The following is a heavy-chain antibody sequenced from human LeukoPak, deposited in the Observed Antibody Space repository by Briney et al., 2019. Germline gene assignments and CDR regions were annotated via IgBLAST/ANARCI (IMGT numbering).Heavy chain of an antibody. Sequence: PSETLSLTCAVYGGSFSGYYWSWIRQPPGKGLEWIGEINPSGSTTYNPSLKGRVTISVDTSKNQFSLKLMSVTAADTAVYYCAREGTWTVVSKCYGILYYFDYWGQGTLVTVSS. V-gene: IGHV4-34*01. J-gene: IGHJ4*02. CDR3: AREGTWTVVSKCYGILYYFDY. CDR2: INPSGST. D-gene: IGHD3/OR15-3a*01. CDR1: GGSFSGYY.